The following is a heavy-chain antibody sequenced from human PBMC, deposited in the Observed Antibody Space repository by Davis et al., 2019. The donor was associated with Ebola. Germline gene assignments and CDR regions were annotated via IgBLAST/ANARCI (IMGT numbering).Heavy chain of an antibody. CDR3: ASYIAVAGTWDY. Sequence: GESLKISCAASGFSFSSYSMNWVRQAPGKGLEWVSSISSSSSYIYYADSVKGRFTISRDNSKNTLYLQMNSLRDEDTAVYYCASYIAVAGTWDYWGQGTLVTVSS. D-gene: IGHD6-19*01. CDR2: ISSSSSYI. CDR1: GFSFSSYS. J-gene: IGHJ4*02. V-gene: IGHV3-21*01.